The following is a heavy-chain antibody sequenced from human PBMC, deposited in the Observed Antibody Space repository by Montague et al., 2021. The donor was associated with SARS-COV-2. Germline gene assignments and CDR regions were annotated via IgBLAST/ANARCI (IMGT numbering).Heavy chain of an antibody. Sequence: CAISGDSVCIKTAARNWIRQSPSIGPEWLGRTYYRSKWYYDYAVSVKSRRTISPDTSKNQFSLQLSSVTPEDRAVYYCASDPRYSLSWSFDYWGQGTLVTVSS. D-gene: IGHD6-13*01. CDR1: GDSVCIKTAA. J-gene: IGHJ4*02. CDR3: ASDPRYSLSWSFDY. V-gene: IGHV6-1*01. CDR2: TYYRSKWYY.